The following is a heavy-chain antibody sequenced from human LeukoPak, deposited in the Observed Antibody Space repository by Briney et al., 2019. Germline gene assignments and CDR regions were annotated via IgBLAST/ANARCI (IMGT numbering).Heavy chain of an antibody. D-gene: IGHD2-15*01. J-gene: IGHJ4*02. CDR2: IYHSGTT. Sequence: SETLSLTCTVSGGSISSSSYYWGWIRQPPGKGLEWLGSIYHSGTTYYNPSLKSRVTISLDTSKNQFSLNLTSVTAADTAMYYCARKYKGGATCQEIDYWGQGTLVTVSS. CDR3: ARKYKGGATCQEIDY. CDR1: GGSISSSSYY. V-gene: IGHV4-39*07.